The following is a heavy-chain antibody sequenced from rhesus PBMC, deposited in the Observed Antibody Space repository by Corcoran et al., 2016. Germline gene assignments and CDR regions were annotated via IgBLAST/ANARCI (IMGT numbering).Heavy chain of an antibody. CDR3: ARDRSSYYDY. CDR2: ISGSGSST. V-gene: IGHV4S11*01. Sequence: QLQLQESGPGLVKPSETLSLTCAVSGGSISSNYWSWIRQPPGKGLEWIGRISGSGSSTNYNPSLKCRVTLSVDTSKNQLSLKLSSVTTADTAVYYCARDRSSYYDYWGQGVLVTVSS. J-gene: IGHJ4*01. CDR1: GGSISSNY. D-gene: IGHD4-29*01.